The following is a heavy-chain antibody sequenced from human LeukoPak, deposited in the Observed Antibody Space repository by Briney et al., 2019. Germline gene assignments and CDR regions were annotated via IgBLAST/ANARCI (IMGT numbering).Heavy chain of an antibody. CDR1: GFTVSSNY. V-gene: IGHV3-23*01. D-gene: IGHD2-15*01. Sequence: GGSLRLSCAASGFTVSSNYMSWVRQAPGKGLEWVSAISGSGGSTYYADSVKGRFTISRGNSKNTLYLQMNSLRAEDTAVYYCAKRVVVAATRWFDPWGQGTLVTVSS. J-gene: IGHJ5*02. CDR2: ISGSGGST. CDR3: AKRVVVAATRWFDP.